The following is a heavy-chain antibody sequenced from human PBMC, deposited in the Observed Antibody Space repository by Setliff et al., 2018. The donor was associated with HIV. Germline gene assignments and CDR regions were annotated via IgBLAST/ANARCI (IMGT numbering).Heavy chain of an antibody. V-gene: IGHV3-15*01. CDR3: TTGTFYYMDA. Sequence: GGSLRLSCTASGFTFDDYYMSWVRQAPGKGLEWVGRIKSKTDGGTSDYAAPVKGRFTISRDDSKNTLYLQMNSLKTEDTAVYYCTTGTFYYMDAWGKGTTVTASS. CDR1: GFTFDDYY. CDR2: IKSKTDGGTS. J-gene: IGHJ6*03.